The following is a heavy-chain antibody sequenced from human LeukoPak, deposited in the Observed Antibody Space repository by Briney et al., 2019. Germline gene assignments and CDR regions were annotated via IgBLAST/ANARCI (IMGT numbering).Heavy chain of an antibody. CDR1: GGSISSSSYY. D-gene: IGHD3-22*01. CDR2: IYYSGST. V-gene: IGHV4-39*07. Sequence: SETLSVTCTVSGGSISSSSYYWGWIRQPPGKGLEWIGSIYYSGSTYYNPSLKSRVTISVDTSKNQFSLKLSSVTAADTAVYYCAGYSSGYFNWFDPWGQGTLVTVSS. J-gene: IGHJ5*02. CDR3: AGYSSGYFNWFDP.